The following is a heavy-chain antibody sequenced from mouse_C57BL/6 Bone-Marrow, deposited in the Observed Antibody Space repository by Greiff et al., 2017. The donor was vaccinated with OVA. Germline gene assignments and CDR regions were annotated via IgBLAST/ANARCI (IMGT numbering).Heavy chain of an antibody. J-gene: IGHJ2*01. CDR1: GYTFTSYW. Sequence: VQLQQPRAELVRPGTSVKLSCKASGYTFTSYWMHWVKQRPGQGLEWIGVIDPSDSYTNYNQKFKGKATLTVDTSSSTAYMQLSSLTSEDSAVYYCAKKSYFDYWGQGTTLTVSS. CDR3: AKKSYFDY. CDR2: IDPSDSYT. V-gene: IGHV1-59*01.